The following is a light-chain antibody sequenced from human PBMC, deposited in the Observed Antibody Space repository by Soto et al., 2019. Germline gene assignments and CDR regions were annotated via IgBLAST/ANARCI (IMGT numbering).Light chain of an antibody. V-gene: IGKV4-1*01. Sequence: DIVMTQSPDSLAVSLGERATINCKSSQSVLYSSNNKNYLAWYQQKPGQPPKLILYWASTRESGVPDRFSGSESGTDFTLTISSLQAEDVAVYYCQQFYGTPLTFGGGTKVEIK. CDR1: QSVLYSSNNKNY. CDR2: WAS. CDR3: QQFYGTPLT. J-gene: IGKJ4*01.